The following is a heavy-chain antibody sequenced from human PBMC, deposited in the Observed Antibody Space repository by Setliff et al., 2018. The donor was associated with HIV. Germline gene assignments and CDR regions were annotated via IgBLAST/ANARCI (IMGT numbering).Heavy chain of an antibody. D-gene: IGHD3-16*01. CDR2: MYYTESP. J-gene: IGHJ4*02. V-gene: IGHV4-39*01. CDR1: GGYVSDSSYY. Sequence: SETLSLTCRVSGGYVSDSSYYWGWIRQAPGKGLEWFGSMYYTESPYYNPSFINRVTISIDTSKNQFSLSLRSVNAADSAVYYCARQGFVPLGVHQFDSWGQGTLVTVSS. CDR3: ARQGFVPLGVHQFDS.